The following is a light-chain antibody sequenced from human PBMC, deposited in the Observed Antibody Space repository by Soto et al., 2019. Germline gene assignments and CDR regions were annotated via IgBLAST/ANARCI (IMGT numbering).Light chain of an antibody. Sequence: EIVVTQSPATLSLSPGERATLSCRARQSVSSNLAWYQQKPGQAPRLLIYGAFNRATGIPDRFSGSGSGTDFTLTISSLQPEDFALYSCQQYSNSPTTFGQGTRLDIK. V-gene: IGKV3D-15*01. CDR3: QQYSNSPTT. CDR2: GAF. CDR1: QSVSSN. J-gene: IGKJ5*01.